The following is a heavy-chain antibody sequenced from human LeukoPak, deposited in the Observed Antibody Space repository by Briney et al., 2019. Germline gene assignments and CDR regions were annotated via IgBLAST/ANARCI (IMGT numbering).Heavy chain of an antibody. CDR1: GFTFSSYN. CDR3: ARQVRDSRGPWYYFES. Sequence: GSLRLSCAASGFTFSSYNMNWVRQAPGKGLEWIGCIYYSGSTIYNPSLKSRLTISVDTSKNQFSLKLSSVTAADTAVYHCARQVRDSRGPWYYFESWGQGNLVTVSS. D-gene: IGHD3-22*01. V-gene: IGHV4-59*08. CDR2: IYYSGST. J-gene: IGHJ4*02.